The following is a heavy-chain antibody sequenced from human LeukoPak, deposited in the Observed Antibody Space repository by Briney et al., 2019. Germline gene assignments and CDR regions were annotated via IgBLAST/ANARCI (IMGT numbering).Heavy chain of an antibody. J-gene: IGHJ4*02. V-gene: IGHV3-23*01. Sequence: GGSLRLSCAASGLSFGAHAMHWVRQAPGMGLEWVSGVGGGGQRTHYADSVKGRFTISRDNSKNTLYLQMDSLRAEDTAIYYCAKDRGYYVDTGTINFWGQGTLVTVSS. CDR2: VGGGGQRT. CDR3: AKDRGYYVDTGTINF. D-gene: IGHD3-3*01. CDR1: GLSFGAHA.